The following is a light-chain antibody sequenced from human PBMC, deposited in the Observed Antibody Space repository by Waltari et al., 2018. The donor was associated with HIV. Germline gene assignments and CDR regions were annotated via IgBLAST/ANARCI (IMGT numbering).Light chain of an antibody. CDR2: DTS. Sequence: QAVVTQEPSLTVSPGGTVTLTCGSSTGAVTSGHYPYWFQQTPGQAPRTLIYDTSNKHSWTPARFSGSLLGGKAALTLSGAQPEDEAEYYCLLSYSGARPYVVFGGGTKLTVL. CDR1: TGAVTSGHY. J-gene: IGLJ2*01. V-gene: IGLV7-46*01. CDR3: LLSYSGARPYVV.